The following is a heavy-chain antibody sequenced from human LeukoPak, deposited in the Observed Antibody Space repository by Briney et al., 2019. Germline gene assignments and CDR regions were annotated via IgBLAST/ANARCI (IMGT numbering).Heavy chain of an antibody. V-gene: IGHV3-53*01. J-gene: IGHJ4*02. CDR2: IYSGGNT. CDR3: SGSSWCGYFDY. D-gene: IGHD6-13*01. Sequence: PGGSLRLSCAASGFTVSSKYMSWVRQAPGKGLEWVSVIYSGGNTDYGDSVKGRFTISRDNSKNTLYLQMNSLRAEDTAVYYCSGSSWCGYFDYWGQGTLVTVSS. CDR1: GFTVSSKY.